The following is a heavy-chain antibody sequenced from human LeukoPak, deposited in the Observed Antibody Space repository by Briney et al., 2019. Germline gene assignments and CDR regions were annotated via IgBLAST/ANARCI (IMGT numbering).Heavy chain of an antibody. CDR1: GFTFSSYW. J-gene: IGHJ4*02. D-gene: IGHD3-10*01. V-gene: IGHV3-74*01. CDR3: ARGGRSSPWFGELLHQIDY. CDR2: INSDGSST. Sequence: GGSLRLSCAASGFTFSSYWMHWVRQAPGKGLVWVSRINSDGSSTSYADSVKGRFTISRDNAKNTLYLQMNSLRAEDTAVYYCARGGRSSPWFGELLHQIDYWGQGTLVTVSS.